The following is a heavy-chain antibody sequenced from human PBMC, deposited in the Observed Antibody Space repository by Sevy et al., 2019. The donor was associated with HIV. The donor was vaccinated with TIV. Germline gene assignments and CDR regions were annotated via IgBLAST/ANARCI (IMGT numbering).Heavy chain of an antibody. V-gene: IGHV3-53*01. CDR3: TRSLASGYFVTFDH. Sequence: GGSLRLSCEVSGFTVSSKYMSWVRQAPGKGLEWVSVLQSGGSTRYADSVRGRFTISRDNSKNTLYLQMDGLRAEDTAIYYCTRSLASGYFVTFDHWGQGALVTVSS. D-gene: IGHD5-12*01. CDR2: LQSGGST. CDR1: GFTVSSKY. J-gene: IGHJ4*02.